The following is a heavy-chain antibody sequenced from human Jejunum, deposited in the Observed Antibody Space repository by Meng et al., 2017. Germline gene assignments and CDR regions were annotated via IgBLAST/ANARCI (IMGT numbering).Heavy chain of an antibody. CDR3: TRDVRGTGLRYDFDY. CDR1: GFIFSNYE. V-gene: IGHV3-48*03. J-gene: IGHJ4*02. CDR2: ISGSGSST. D-gene: IGHD2-8*02. Sequence: GGSLRLSCAASGFIFSNYELSWVRQAPGKGLEWVSNISGSGSSTYYADSVKGRFTMSRDNTKNSVYLQMNSLRAEDTAVYYCTRDVRGTGLRYDFDYWGQGTLVTVSS.